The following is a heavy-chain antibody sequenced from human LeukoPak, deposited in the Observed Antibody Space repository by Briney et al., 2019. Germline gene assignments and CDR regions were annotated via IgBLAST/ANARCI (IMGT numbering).Heavy chain of an antibody. CDR3: ARIRGYSYGPFDY. D-gene: IGHD5-18*01. J-gene: IGHJ4*02. CDR1: GGSFSGYY. Sequence: SETLSLTCAVYGGSFSGYYWSWIRQPPGKGLEWIGEINHSGSTNYNPSLKSRVTISVDTSKSQFSLKLSSVTAADTAVYYCARIRGYSYGPFDYWGQGTLVTVSS. CDR2: INHSGST. V-gene: IGHV4-34*01.